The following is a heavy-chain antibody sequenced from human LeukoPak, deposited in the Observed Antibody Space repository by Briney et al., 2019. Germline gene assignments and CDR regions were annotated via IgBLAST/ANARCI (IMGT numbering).Heavy chain of an antibody. J-gene: IGHJ4*02. CDR3: AKVFEVRGARRPKDY. V-gene: IGHV3-30*18. CDR2: ISYDGGNK. D-gene: IGHD3-10*01. Sequence: GRSLRLSCAASGFTFSDYGMHWVRQAPGKGLVWVALISYDGGNKFYADSVRDRFTISRDNSKNTLFLQMNSLRIEDTAVYYCAKVFEVRGARRPKDYWGQGTLVIVSS. CDR1: GFTFSDYG.